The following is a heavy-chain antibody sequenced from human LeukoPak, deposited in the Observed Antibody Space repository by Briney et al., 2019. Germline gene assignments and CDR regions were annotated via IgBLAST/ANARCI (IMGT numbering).Heavy chain of an antibody. CDR3: ARYNGYAGGYFDY. CDR1: GGNITPYY. J-gene: IGHJ4*02. CDR2: IYYSGST. Sequence: SETLSLTCTVSGGNITPYYWGWIRQPPGKGLEWIGYIYYSGSTNYNSSHKSRVTMSVDTSKNQFSLKLTSVTAADTAVYYCARYNGYAGGYFDYWGQGTLVSVSS. V-gene: IGHV4-59*08. D-gene: IGHD5-12*01.